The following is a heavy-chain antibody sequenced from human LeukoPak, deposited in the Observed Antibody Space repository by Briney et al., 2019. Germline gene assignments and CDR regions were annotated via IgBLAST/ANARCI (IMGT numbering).Heavy chain of an antibody. V-gene: IGHV1-18*01. CDR2: TSTYNGNT. D-gene: IGHD5-12*01. CDR3: ARGGLGYSGYASDY. J-gene: IGHJ4*02. Sequence: ASVKVSCKASGYTFTTYGINWVRHAPAQGLEWMGWTSTYNGNTNYAQNTQGRVTMTKDTYTTTAYLELRSLRSDDTAVYYCARGGLGYSGYASDYWGQGTLVTVSS. CDR1: GYTFTTYG.